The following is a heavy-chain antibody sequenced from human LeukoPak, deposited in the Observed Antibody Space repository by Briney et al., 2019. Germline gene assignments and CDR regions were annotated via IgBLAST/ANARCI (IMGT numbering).Heavy chain of an antibody. CDR1: GGSISSGGYY. CDR2: IYHSGST. CDR3: ARTYYDFWSGYYYFDY. Sequence: SQTLSLTCTVSGGSISSGGYYWSWIRQPPGKGLEWIGYIYHSGSTYYNPSLKSRVTISVDTSKNQFSLKLSSVTAADTAVYYCARTYYDFWSGYYYFDYWGQGTLVTVSS. J-gene: IGHJ4*02. D-gene: IGHD3-3*01. V-gene: IGHV4-30-2*01.